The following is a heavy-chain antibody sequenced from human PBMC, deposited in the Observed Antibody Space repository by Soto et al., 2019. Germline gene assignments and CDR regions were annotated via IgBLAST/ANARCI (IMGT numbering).Heavy chain of an antibody. CDR1: GYTPTELS. CDR2: FDPEDGET. Sequence: ASMKVSCKVSGYTPTELSLHWVGQAPGKGVEWMGGFDPEDGETIYAQKFQGRVTMTEDTSTDTAYMELSSLRSEDTAVYYCAGESPAKYSGSYSYYYGMDVWGQGTTVTVSS. CDR3: AGESPAKYSGSYSYYYGMDV. V-gene: IGHV1-24*01. D-gene: IGHD1-26*01. J-gene: IGHJ6*02.